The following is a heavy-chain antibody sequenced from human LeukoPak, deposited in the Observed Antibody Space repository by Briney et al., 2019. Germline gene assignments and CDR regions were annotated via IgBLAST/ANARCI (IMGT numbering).Heavy chain of an antibody. D-gene: IGHD2-2*02. Sequence: SETLSLTCTVSGGSISSYYWSGIRQPARKGPEWIGRIYTIGSTHYNPSLKRRVTMSVDTSKNQFSLKLSSVTAADTAVYYCARDSYCSSTSCYTGVYYFDYWGQGTLVTVSS. CDR2: IYTIGST. V-gene: IGHV4-4*07. CDR1: GGSISSYY. CDR3: ARDSYCSSTSCYTGVYYFDY. J-gene: IGHJ4*01.